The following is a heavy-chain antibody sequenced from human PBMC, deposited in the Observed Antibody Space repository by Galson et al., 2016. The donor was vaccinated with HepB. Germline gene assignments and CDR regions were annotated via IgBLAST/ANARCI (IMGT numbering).Heavy chain of an antibody. Sequence: SETLSLTCAVSGVSMSTNYLWTWVRQPPGKGLEWIGEVYHTYIPNNYRPSLKGRVTLTVDKSRNEFYLKLTSVTGADAAVYYCARRTVTGRCDYWGQGTLVTAAS. D-gene: IGHD2-21*02. CDR2: VYHTYIPN. CDR3: ARRTVTGRCDY. J-gene: IGHJ4*02. V-gene: IGHV4/OR15-8*01. CDR1: GVSMSTNYL.